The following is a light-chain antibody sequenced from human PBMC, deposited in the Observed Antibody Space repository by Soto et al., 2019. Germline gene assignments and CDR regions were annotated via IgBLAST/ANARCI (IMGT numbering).Light chain of an antibody. CDR2: DAS. J-gene: IGKJ1*01. CDR1: QSVSGW. V-gene: IGKV1-5*01. CDR3: QHYNSYSEA. Sequence: DIEITQSPSTLSASLGDTVTVTCRASQSVSGWLAWYQQKKGEAPKLLIYDASALPRGVPSRFSGSGSGTDFTLTISSLQPEDFETYYCQHYNSYSEAFGQGTKVDIK.